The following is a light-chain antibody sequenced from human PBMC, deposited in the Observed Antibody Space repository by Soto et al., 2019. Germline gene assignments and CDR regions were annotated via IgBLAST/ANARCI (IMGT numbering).Light chain of an antibody. J-gene: IGLJ2*01. Sequence: QTVVTQEPSLTVSPGGTGTLTCASSTGAVTSGNYPSWVQQKPGQAPRTLIYTTNSRHSWTPARFSGSLLGGKAALTLSGVQPEDEADYYCLLYYGGSHLVFGGGTKLTVL. CDR3: LLYYGGSHLV. CDR1: TGAVTSGNY. CDR2: TTN. V-gene: IGLV7-43*01.